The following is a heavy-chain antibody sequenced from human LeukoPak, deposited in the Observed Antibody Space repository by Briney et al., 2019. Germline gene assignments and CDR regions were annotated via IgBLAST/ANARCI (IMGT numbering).Heavy chain of an antibody. V-gene: IGHV3-7*01. Sequence: GGSLRLSCAASGFTFSSYAMSWVRQAPGKGLEWVANIKQDGSEKYYVDSVKGRFTISRDNAKNSLYLQMNSLRAEDTAVYYCASGSSSWYFAWGQGTLVTVSS. CDR3: ASGSSSWYFA. CDR1: GFTFSSYA. J-gene: IGHJ5*02. D-gene: IGHD6-13*01. CDR2: IKQDGSEK.